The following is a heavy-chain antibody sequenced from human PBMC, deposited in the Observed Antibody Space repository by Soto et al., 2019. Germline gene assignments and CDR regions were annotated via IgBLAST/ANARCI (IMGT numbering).Heavy chain of an antibody. Sequence: ASVKVSCKASGGTFSSYAISWVRQAPGQGLEWMGGIIPIFGTANYAQKFQGRVTITADESTSTAYMELSSLRSEDTAVYYCARTTIFGVVIIPEKRDIFYWFDPWGQGTLVTVSS. D-gene: IGHD3-3*01. V-gene: IGHV1-69*13. CDR1: GGTFSSYA. CDR3: ARTTIFGVVIIPEKRDIFYWFDP. CDR2: IIPIFGTA. J-gene: IGHJ5*02.